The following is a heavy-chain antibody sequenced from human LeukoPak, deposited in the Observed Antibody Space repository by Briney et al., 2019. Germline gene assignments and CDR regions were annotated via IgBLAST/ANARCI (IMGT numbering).Heavy chain of an antibody. V-gene: IGHV1-2*02. CDR2: INPSSGAT. CDR1: GFTFTAYY. J-gene: IGHJ4*02. D-gene: IGHD2-2*01. CDR3: ARRYCSSNSCYYFDY. Sequence: GASVKVSFKASGFTFTAYYMHWVRQAPGQGLEWMGWINPSSGATNYAQNFQGRVTMTRDTSVSTAYMELSGLRSDDTAVYYCARRYCSSNSCYYFDYWGQGTLVTVPS.